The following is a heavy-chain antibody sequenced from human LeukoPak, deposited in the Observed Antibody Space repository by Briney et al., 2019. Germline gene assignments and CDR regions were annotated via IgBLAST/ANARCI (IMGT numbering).Heavy chain of an antibody. CDR1: GYTFTGYY. D-gene: IGHD6-6*01. CDR2: INPNSGGT. J-gene: IGHJ4*02. Sequence: GASVKVSCKASGYTFTGYYMHWVRQAPGQGLEWMGRINPNSGGTNYAQKFQGRVTMTGDTSISTAYMELSRLRSDDTAVYYCARSSIAARTFDYWGQGTLVTVSS. CDR3: ARSSIAARTFDY. V-gene: IGHV1-2*06.